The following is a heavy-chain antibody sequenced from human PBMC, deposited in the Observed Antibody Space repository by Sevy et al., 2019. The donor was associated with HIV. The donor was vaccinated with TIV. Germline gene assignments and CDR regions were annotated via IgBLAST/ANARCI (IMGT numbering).Heavy chain of an antibody. Sequence: GESLKISCAASGFTFSADWMNWVRQAPGKGLEWVANIKSDGSDKHYVDSVEGRFTISRDNAKSSLYLQMNSLRVEDTAVYYCAQEVFGRFDSWGQGTLVTVSS. CDR1: GFTFSADW. D-gene: IGHD3-16*01. V-gene: IGHV3-7*01. CDR2: IKSDGSDK. CDR3: AQEVFGRFDS. J-gene: IGHJ4*02.